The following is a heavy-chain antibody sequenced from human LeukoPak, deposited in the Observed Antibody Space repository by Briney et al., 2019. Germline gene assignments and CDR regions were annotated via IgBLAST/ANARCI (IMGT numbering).Heavy chain of an antibody. D-gene: IGHD3-3*01. V-gene: IGHV3-7*01. Sequence: GGSLRLSCAASGFTFSSYWMNWVRQAPGKGLEWVANIKQDGSEKYYVDSVQGRFTISRDNAKSSLYLQMNSLRAEDTAVYYCARESVTEYDFWSGYSRYYFDYWGQGTLVTVSS. CDR1: GFTFSSYW. CDR2: IKQDGSEK. J-gene: IGHJ4*02. CDR3: ARESVTEYDFWSGYSRYYFDY.